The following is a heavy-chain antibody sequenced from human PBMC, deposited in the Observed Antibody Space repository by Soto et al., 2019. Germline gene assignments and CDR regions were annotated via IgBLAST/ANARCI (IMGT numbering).Heavy chain of an antibody. D-gene: IGHD3-3*01. CDR3: AKDPPRYDFWSGYYTYYYYGMDV. V-gene: IGHV3-23*01. CDR2: ISGSGGST. CDR1: GFTFSSYA. Sequence: PGGSLRLSCAASGFTFSSYAMSWVRQAPGKGLEWVSAISGSGGSTYYADSVKGRFTISRDNSKNTLYLQMNSLRAEDTAVYYCAKDPPRYDFWSGYYTYYYYGMDVWGQGTTVTVSS. J-gene: IGHJ6*02.